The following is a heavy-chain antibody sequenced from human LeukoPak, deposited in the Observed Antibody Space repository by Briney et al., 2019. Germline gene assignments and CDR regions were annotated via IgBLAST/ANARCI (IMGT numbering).Heavy chain of an antibody. CDR3: ARCSRYFDWSPGGWFDP. D-gene: IGHD3-9*01. J-gene: IGHJ5*02. Sequence: PSETLSLTCTVSGGSISSYYWSWIRQPPGKGLEWIGYINYSGSTNYNPSLKSRVSTSVDTSKNQFSLKLSSVTAADTAVYFCARCSRYFDWSPGGWFDPWGQGTLVTVSS. CDR1: GGSISSYY. CDR2: INYSGST. V-gene: IGHV4-59*01.